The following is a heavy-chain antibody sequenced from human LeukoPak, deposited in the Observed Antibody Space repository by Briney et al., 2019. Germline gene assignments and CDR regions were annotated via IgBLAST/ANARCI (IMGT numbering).Heavy chain of an antibody. Sequence: SETLSLTCTVSGGSISSYYWSWIRQPPGKGLEWIGYIYYSGSTNYNPSLKSRVTISVDTSKNQFSLKLSSVTAADTAVYYCARLSYDSSGYYFWFDPWGQGTLVTVSS. CDR3: ARLSYDSSGYYFWFDP. J-gene: IGHJ5*02. D-gene: IGHD3-22*01. CDR1: GGSISSYY. CDR2: IYYSGST. V-gene: IGHV4-59*08.